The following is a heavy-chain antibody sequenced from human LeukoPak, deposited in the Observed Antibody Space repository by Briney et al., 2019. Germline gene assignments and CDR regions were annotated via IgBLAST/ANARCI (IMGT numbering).Heavy chain of an antibody. CDR3: ARGERSYGDYVVDY. Sequence: GGSLRLSCAASGFAFSDYAMHWVRQAPGKGLEWVAVISYDGSNKYYADSVKGRFTISRENSKNTLYLQMNSLRREDTAVYYRARGERSYGDYVVDYWGQGTLVTVSS. J-gene: IGHJ4*02. CDR2: ISYDGSNK. V-gene: IGHV3-30-3*01. CDR1: GFAFSDYA. D-gene: IGHD4-17*01.